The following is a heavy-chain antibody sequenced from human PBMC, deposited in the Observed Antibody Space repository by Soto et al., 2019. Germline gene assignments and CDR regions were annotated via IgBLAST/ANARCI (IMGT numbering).Heavy chain of an antibody. V-gene: IGHV3-7*05. CDR2: IKEDGNEK. Sequence: GGSLRLSCAASGFTFSSYWMSWVRLAPGKGLEWVANIKEDGNEKYYLDSVRGRFTISRDNAKNSLYLQMNSLIVDDTAVYYCAYSSTPFDYWGQGTLVTVSS. CDR3: AYSSTPFDY. D-gene: IGHD6-13*01. J-gene: IGHJ4*02. CDR1: GFTFSSYW.